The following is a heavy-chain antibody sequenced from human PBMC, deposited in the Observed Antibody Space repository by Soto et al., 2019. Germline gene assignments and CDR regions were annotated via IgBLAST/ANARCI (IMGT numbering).Heavy chain of an antibody. CDR1: GFGFSSYG. V-gene: IGHV3-48*03. CDR3: ARDLGPDYSRGY. J-gene: IGHJ4*02. Sequence: GGSLRLSCAASGFGFSSYGLNWVRQAPGRGLEWVPYISSTGSSIYYADSVKGRFTASRDNAKNSVYLQMNSLRAEDTALYYCARDLGPDYSRGYWGQGTLVTVSS. D-gene: IGHD4-4*01. CDR2: ISSTGSSI.